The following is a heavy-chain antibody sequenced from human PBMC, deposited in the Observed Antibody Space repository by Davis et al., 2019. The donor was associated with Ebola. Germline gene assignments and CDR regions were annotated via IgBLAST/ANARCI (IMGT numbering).Heavy chain of an antibody. Sequence: ASVQVSCKASGYTFTSYGIIWVRQAPGQGPEWMGWISAYNGNTNYAQKLQGRVTITPDTSTITASMAMRSLRSNNTAVYYFARDVTMMVGGWFDPWGQGTLVTDSS. J-gene: IGHJ5*02. V-gene: IGHV1-18*01. CDR1: GYTFTSYG. D-gene: IGHD3-22*01. CDR2: ISAYNGNT. CDR3: ARDVTMMVGGWFDP.